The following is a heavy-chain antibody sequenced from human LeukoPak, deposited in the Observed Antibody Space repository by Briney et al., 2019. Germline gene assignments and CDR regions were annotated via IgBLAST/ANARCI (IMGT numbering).Heavy chain of an antibody. V-gene: IGHV3-30*18. CDR1: RFTFSSYG. CDR2: ISYDGSNK. J-gene: IGHJ4*02. Sequence: GRSLRLSCAASRFTFSSYGMHWVRQAPGKGLEWVAVISYDGSNKYYADSVKGRFTISRDNSKNTLYLQMNSLRVEDTAVYYCAKGVHSAIVVARGLEGADYWGQGTLVTVSS. CDR3: AKGVHSAIVVARGLEGADY. D-gene: IGHD3-22*01.